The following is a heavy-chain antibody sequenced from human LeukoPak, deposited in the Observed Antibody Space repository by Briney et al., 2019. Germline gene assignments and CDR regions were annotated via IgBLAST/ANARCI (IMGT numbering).Heavy chain of an antibody. CDR3: AKAARITIFGVVIHPFDY. CDR2: ISGSGGST. D-gene: IGHD3-3*01. CDR1: GFTFSSYA. V-gene: IGHV3-23*01. J-gene: IGHJ4*02. Sequence: QSGGSLRLSCAASGFTFSSYAMSWVRQAPGKGLEWVSAISGSGGSTYYADSVKGWFTISRDNSKNTLYLQMNSLRAEDTAVYYCAKAARITIFGVVIHPFDYWGQGTLVTVSS.